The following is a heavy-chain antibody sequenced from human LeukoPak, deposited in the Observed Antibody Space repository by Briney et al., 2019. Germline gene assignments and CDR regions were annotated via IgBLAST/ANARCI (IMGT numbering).Heavy chain of an antibody. J-gene: IGHJ4*02. V-gene: IGHV3-23*01. CDR2: ISGSGGST. Sequence: PGGALRLSCAASGFTFSSYAMSWVRQAPGKGLEWVSAISGSGGSTYYADSVKGRFTISRDNSKNTLYLQMNSLRAEDTAVYYCAKALMGWEWELLPPSFDYWGQGTLVTVSS. CDR1: GFTFSSYA. D-gene: IGHD1-26*01. CDR3: AKALMGWEWELLPPSFDY.